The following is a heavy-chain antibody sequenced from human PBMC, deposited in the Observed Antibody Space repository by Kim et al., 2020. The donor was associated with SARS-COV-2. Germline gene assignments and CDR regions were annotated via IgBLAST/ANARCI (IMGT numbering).Heavy chain of an antibody. D-gene: IGHD3-10*01. V-gene: IGHV4-34*01. CDR3: ARGDMVRGVLALGMDV. J-gene: IGHJ6*02. Sequence: SLQSRVTLSVDTSKNQFSLKLSSVTAADTAVYYCARGDMVRGVLALGMDVWGQGTTVTVSS.